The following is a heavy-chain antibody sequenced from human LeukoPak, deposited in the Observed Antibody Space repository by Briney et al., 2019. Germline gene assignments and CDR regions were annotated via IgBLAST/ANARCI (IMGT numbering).Heavy chain of an antibody. CDR3: AKYGSGSREQDYYYYYMDV. J-gene: IGHJ6*03. Sequence: PGGSLRLSCAASGFTFNTYAMSWVRQAPGKGLEWASAISGSGGSTYYAASVKGRFTISRDNSRDTLYLQMNSLRAEDTAVYYCAKYGSGSREQDYYYYYMDVWGKGTTVTVSS. CDR2: ISGSGGST. D-gene: IGHD3-10*01. CDR1: GFTFNTYA. V-gene: IGHV3-23*01.